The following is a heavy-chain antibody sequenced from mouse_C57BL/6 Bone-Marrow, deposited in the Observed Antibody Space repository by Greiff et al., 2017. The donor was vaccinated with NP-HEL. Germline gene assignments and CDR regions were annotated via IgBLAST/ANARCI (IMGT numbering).Heavy chain of an antibody. D-gene: IGHD2-4*01. CDR2: IRSKSSNYAT. V-gene: IGHV10-3*01. CDR1: GFTFNTYA. CDR3: VREGGNYDYDGDAAWVAY. J-gene: IGHJ3*01. Sequence: EVQLVESGGGLVQPKGSLKLSCAASGFTFNTYAMHWVRQAPGKGLEWVARIRSKSSNYATYYADSVKDRFTISRDDSQSMLYLQMNNLETEDTGMDYWVREGGNYDYDGDAAWVAYWGQGTLVTVSA.